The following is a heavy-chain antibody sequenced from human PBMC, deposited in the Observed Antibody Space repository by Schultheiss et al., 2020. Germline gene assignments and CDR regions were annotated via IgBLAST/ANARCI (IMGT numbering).Heavy chain of an antibody. D-gene: IGHD3-3*01. J-gene: IGHJ6*03. CDR3: ASLAVEGFGVVRYYMDV. V-gene: IGHV3-21*01. CDR2: ISSSSSYI. Sequence: GGSLRLSCAASGFTFKTYSMNWVRQAPGKGLEWVSSISSSSSYIYYADSVKGRFTISRDNAKNSLYLQMNSLRAEDTAVYYCASLAVEGFGVVRYYMDVWGKGTTVTVSS. CDR1: GFTFKTYS.